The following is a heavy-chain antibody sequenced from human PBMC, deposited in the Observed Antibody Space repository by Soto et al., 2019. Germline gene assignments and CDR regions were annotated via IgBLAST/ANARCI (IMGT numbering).Heavy chain of an antibody. CDR2: ISGYNGNT. J-gene: IGHJ5*02. V-gene: IGHV1-18*01. D-gene: IGHD3-9*01. Sequence: QVQLVQSGAEVKKPGASVKVSCKASGYIFTSYGISWGRQAPGQGLEWMGWISGYNGNTNYAQKLQGRVTMTTDTSTSTAYMELRSLRSDDTAVYYCARHYDILTGSKGVTDPWGQGTLVTVSS. CDR3: ARHYDILTGSKGVTDP. CDR1: GYIFTSYG.